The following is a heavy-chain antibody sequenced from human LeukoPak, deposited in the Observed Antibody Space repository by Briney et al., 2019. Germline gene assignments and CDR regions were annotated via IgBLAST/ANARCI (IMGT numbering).Heavy chain of an antibody. Sequence: PSETLSLTCTVSGGSISSSSYYWGWIRQPPGTGLEWIGSIYYSGSTYYNPSLKSRVTISVDTSKNQFSLKLSSVTAADTAAYYCARACQNSSGYYCYWGQGTLVTVSS. J-gene: IGHJ4*02. D-gene: IGHD3-22*01. CDR3: ARACQNSSGYYCY. V-gene: IGHV4-39*07. CDR1: GGSISSSSYY. CDR2: IYYSGST.